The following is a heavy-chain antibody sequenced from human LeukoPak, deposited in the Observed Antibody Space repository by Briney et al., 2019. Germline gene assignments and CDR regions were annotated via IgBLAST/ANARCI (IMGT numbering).Heavy chain of an antibody. J-gene: IGHJ3*02. CDR2: IKQDGSEK. V-gene: IGHV3-7*04. D-gene: IGHD5-18*01. CDR1: GFTFSSYW. CDR3: AGVDAAMPDAFDI. Sequence: GGSLRLSCAASGFTFSSYWMTWVRQAPGKGLEWVANIKQDGSEKYYVDSVKGRFTISRDNAKNSLYLQMNSLRAEDTAVYYCAGVDAAMPDAFDIWGQGTTVTVSS.